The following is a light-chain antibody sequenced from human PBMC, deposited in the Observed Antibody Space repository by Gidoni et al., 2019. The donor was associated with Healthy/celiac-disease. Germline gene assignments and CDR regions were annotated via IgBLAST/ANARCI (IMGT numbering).Light chain of an antibody. V-gene: IGLV2-23*01. CDR1: SSDVVSYNL. CDR2: EGS. J-gene: IGLJ1*01. Sequence: QSALTQPASVSWSPGQSITIPCTGTSSDVVSYNLVSWYQQHPGKAPKLMIYEGSKRPSGVSNRFSGSKSGNTASLTISGLQAEDEADYYCCSYAGSSIFYVFGTGTKVTVL. CDR3: CSYAGSSIFYV.